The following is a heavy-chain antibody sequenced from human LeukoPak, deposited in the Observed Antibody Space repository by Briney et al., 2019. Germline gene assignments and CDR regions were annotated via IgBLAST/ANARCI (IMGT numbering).Heavy chain of an antibody. CDR2: ISSGSHTI. Sequence: KSAGSLRLSCAASGFTFSDYYMSWLRQAPGKGLEWVSFISSGSHTIYYADSVKGRFTVSRDNAKNSLYLQMNSLRAEDTAVYYCARGALLAGMDVWGQGTTVTVSS. V-gene: IGHV3-11*01. CDR1: GFTFSDYY. CDR3: ARGALLAGMDV. J-gene: IGHJ6*02. D-gene: IGHD2-8*02.